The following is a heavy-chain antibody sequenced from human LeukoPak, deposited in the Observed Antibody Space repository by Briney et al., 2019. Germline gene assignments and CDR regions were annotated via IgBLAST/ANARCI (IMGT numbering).Heavy chain of an antibody. J-gene: IGHJ4*02. CDR1: GYTFTSYD. D-gene: IGHD2-15*01. Sequence: ASVKVSCKASGYTFTSYDINWVRQATGQGLEWMGWMNPNSGNTGYAQKFQGRVTMTRNTSISTAYMELGSLRSEDTAVYYCARGRVVVAATVLYYFDYWGQGTLVTVSS. CDR3: ARGRVVVAATVLYYFDY. CDR2: MNPNSGNT. V-gene: IGHV1-8*01.